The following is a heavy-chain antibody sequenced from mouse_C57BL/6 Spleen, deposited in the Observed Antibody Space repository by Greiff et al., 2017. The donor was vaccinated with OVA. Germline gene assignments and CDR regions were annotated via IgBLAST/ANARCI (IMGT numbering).Heavy chain of an antibody. D-gene: IGHD1-1*01. V-gene: IGHV2-3*01. CDR3: AVVATRYYAMDY. CDR2: IWGDGST. CDR1: GFSLTSYG. Sequence: VQGVESGPGLVAPSQSLSITCTASGFSLTSYGVTWVRQPPGKGLEWLGVIWGDGSTNYHSALISRLSISKDNSKSQVFLKLNSLQTDDTATYYCAVVATRYYAMDYWGQGTSVTVSS. J-gene: IGHJ4*01.